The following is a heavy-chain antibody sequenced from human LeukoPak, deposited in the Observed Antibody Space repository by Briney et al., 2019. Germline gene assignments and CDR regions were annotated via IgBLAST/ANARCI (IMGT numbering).Heavy chain of an antibody. CDR3: ARVAVGKGYPFDY. J-gene: IGHJ4*02. Sequence: ASVKVSCKASGYTFTSYGISWVRQAPGQGLEWMGWISGYNGNTKNAQKLQGRVTMTTDTSTSTAYMELRSLRSDDTAVYYCARVAVGKGYPFDYWGQGTLVTVSS. CDR2: ISGYNGNT. D-gene: IGHD2-15*01. CDR1: GYTFTSYG. V-gene: IGHV1-18*01.